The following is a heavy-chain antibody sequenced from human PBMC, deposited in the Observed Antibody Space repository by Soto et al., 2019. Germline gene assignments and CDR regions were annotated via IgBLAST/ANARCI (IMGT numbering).Heavy chain of an antibody. Sequence: EVQLVESGGGLVKPGGSLRLSCAASGFTFSSYSMNWVRQAPGKGLEWVSSISSSSSYIYYADSVKGRFTISRDNAKNSLYLQMNSLRAEDTAVYYSARDSRGTGVDYYMDVWGKGTTVTVSS. J-gene: IGHJ6*03. V-gene: IGHV3-21*01. D-gene: IGHD1-1*01. CDR3: ARDSRGTGVDYYMDV. CDR2: ISSSSSYI. CDR1: GFTFSSYS.